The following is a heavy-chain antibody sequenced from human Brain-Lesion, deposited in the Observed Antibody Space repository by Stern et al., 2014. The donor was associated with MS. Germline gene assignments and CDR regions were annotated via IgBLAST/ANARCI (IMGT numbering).Heavy chain of an antibody. CDR1: GYRFDNYW. CDR3: ARTYSSGWYGGHAFDI. J-gene: IGHJ3*02. V-gene: IGHV5-51*01. D-gene: IGHD6-19*01. Sequence: EVQLVQSGAEVKKPGESLKISCKGSGYRFDNYWIGWVRQKPGQGLEWLGIISTADSDTRYSPSLQGQVTISADKSISTVYLQWSSLKASDTAMYYCARTYSSGWYGGHAFDIWGQGTMVTVSS. CDR2: ISTADSDT.